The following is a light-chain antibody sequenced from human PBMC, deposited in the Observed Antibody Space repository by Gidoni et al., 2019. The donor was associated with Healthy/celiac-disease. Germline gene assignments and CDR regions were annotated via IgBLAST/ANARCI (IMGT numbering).Light chain of an antibody. Sequence: DIVMTQSPDSLAVSLGERATINCKYSQSVVYSSNNKHYLAWYQQKPGQPPMLLISWASTRESGVPDLFSGSGSGTDFTLTISSLQAEDVPVYYCQQYYSTPLTFXQXTRLEIK. J-gene: IGKJ5*01. CDR2: WAS. CDR1: QSVVYSSNNKHY. CDR3: QQYYSTPLT. V-gene: IGKV4-1*01.